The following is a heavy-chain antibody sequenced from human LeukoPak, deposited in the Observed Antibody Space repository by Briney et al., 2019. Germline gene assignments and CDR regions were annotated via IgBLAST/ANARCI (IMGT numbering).Heavy chain of an antibody. J-gene: IGHJ4*02. V-gene: IGHV4-34*01. CDR3: ARGLRYFDWLLSL. D-gene: IGHD3-9*01. CDR2: INHSGST. CDR1: GGSFSGYY. Sequence: PSETLSLTCAVYGGSFSGYYWSWIRQPPGKGLEWIGEINHSGSTNYNPSLKSRVTISVDTSKNQSSLKLSSVTAADTAVYYCARGLRYFDWLLSLWGQGTLVTVSS.